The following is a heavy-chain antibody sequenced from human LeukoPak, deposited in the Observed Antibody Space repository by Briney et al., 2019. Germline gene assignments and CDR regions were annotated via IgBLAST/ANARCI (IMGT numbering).Heavy chain of an antibody. D-gene: IGHD2-21*01. J-gene: IGHJ4*02. CDR2: ISNKANSYTT. CDR3: ARWGYCGDPKCYLENDY. Sequence: GGSLRLSCAASGFTFSDHYMDWVRQAPGKGLEWVGRISNKANSYTTEYAASVKGRFTISSDGSKNLLYLQMNSLKTEDTAVYYCARWGYCGDPKCYLENDYWGQGTLVTVSS. CDR1: GFTFSDHY. V-gene: IGHV3-72*01.